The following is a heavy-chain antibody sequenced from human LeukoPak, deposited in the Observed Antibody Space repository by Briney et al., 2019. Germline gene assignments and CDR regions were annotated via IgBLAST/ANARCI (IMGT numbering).Heavy chain of an antibody. J-gene: IGHJ4*02. Sequence: GGSLRLSCAASGFTFNNYWMTWVRQAPGKGLEWVANIKQDGSERFHVDSVKGRFTISRDNAKSSLYLQMNSLRAEDTAVYFCARAGYCSSASCFTIYFYFDNWGQGTLVTVSS. CDR1: GFTFNNYW. D-gene: IGHD2-2*01. CDR2: IKQDGSER. V-gene: IGHV3-7*01. CDR3: ARAGYCSSASCFTIYFYFDN.